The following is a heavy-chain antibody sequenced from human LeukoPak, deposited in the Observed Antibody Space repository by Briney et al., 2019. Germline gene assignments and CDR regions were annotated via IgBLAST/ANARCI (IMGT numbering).Heavy chain of an antibody. CDR1: GGSISSYY. CDR3: ARDSVAATPKSDY. D-gene: IGHD2-15*01. CDR2: IYYSGST. Sequence: PSETLSLTCTVSGGSISSYYWSWVRQPPGKGLEWIGYIYYSGSTNYNPSLKSRVTISVDTSKNQFSLKLSSVTAADTAVYYCARDSVAATPKSDYWGQGTLVTVSS. V-gene: IGHV4-59*12. J-gene: IGHJ4*02.